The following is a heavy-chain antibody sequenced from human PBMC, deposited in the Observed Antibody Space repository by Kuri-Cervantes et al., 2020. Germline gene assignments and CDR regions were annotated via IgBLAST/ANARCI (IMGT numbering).Heavy chain of an antibody. CDR2: IWFDGSNK. Sequence: GESLKISCAASGITFSNYGMHWVRQAPGKGLEWVAVIWFDGSNKYYADSVKGRFTISRDNSKNTQYLQMNSLRAEDTAVYYCARDFSSGWAEYYFDYWGQGTLVTVSS. CDR3: ARDFSSGWAEYYFDY. V-gene: IGHV3-33*01. D-gene: IGHD6-19*01. J-gene: IGHJ4*02. CDR1: GITFSNYG.